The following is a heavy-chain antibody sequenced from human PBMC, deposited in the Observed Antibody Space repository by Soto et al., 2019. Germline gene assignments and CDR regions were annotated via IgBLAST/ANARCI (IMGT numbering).Heavy chain of an antibody. V-gene: IGHV1-18*01. CDR3: ARDRQGYCSGGSCYVGSRWFDP. Sequence: ASVKVSCKASGYTFTSYGISWVRQAPGQGLEWMGWISAYNGNTNYAQKLQGRVTMTTDTSTSTAYMELRSLRSDDTAVYYCARDRQGYCSGGSCYVGSRWFDPWGRG. J-gene: IGHJ5*02. D-gene: IGHD2-15*01. CDR2: ISAYNGNT. CDR1: GYTFTSYG.